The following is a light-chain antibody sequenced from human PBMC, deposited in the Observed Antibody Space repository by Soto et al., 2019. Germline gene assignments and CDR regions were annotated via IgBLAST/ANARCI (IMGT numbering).Light chain of an antibody. Sequence: GTSSDVGGYNYVSWYQQEPGKAPKLLIYEVTKRPSGVPDRFSGSKSGNTASLTVSGLQAEDEADYYCSSYAGSNSYVFGTGTKATVL. CDR2: EVT. J-gene: IGLJ1*01. CDR3: SSYAGSNSYV. CDR1: SSDVGGYNY. V-gene: IGLV2-8*01.